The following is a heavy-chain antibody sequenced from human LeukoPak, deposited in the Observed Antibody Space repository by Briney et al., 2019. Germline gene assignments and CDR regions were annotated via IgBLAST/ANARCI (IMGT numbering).Heavy chain of an antibody. D-gene: IGHD1/OR15-1a*01. CDR3: ARDRAAGPSLFDY. V-gene: IGHV1-18*01. CDR2: ISVNGVNT. Sequence: GASVKVSCKASGYTFAKYGISWVRQAPGQGLEWLGWISVNGVNTNYAQKFQDGVTVTTDTSTNTAYMELRSLRSDDTAVYYCARDRAAGPSLFDYWGQGTLVTVSS. J-gene: IGHJ4*02. CDR1: GYTFAKYG.